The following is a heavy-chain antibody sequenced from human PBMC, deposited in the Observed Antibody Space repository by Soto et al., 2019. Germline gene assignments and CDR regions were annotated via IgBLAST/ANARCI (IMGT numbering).Heavy chain of an antibody. Sequence: PGGSLRLSCAASGFTFSSYAMSGVRQAPGKGLEWVSAISGSGGSTYYADSVKGRSTISRDNSKNTLYLQMNSLRAEDTAVYYCARDSYTSYSSSWYYYYGMDVWGQGTTVTVSS. CDR3: ARDSYTSYSSSWYYYYGMDV. J-gene: IGHJ6*02. V-gene: IGHV3-23*01. D-gene: IGHD6-13*01. CDR2: ISGSGGST. CDR1: GFTFSSYA.